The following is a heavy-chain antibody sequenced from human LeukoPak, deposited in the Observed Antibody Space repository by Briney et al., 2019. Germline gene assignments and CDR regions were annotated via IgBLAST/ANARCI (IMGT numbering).Heavy chain of an antibody. CDR3: ARGGYGSGSYYSYYGMDV. D-gene: IGHD3-10*01. V-gene: IGHV3-21*01. CDR2: ISSSSSYI. CDR1: GFTFSSYS. Sequence: GGSMRLSCAASGFTFSSYSMNWVRQAPGKGLEWVSSISSSSSYIYYADSVKGRFTISRDNAKNSLYLQMNSLRAEDTAVYYCARGGYGSGSYYSYYGMDVWGKGTTVTVSS. J-gene: IGHJ6*04.